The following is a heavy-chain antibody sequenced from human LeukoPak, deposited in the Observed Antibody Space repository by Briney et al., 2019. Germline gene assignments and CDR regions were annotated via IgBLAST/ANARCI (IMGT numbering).Heavy chain of an antibody. Sequence: SETLSLTCTVSGGSISSYCWSWIRQPPGKGLEWIGYIYYSGSTNYNPSLKSRVTISVDTSKNQFSLKLSSVTAADTAVYYCARDGAGYYYMDVWGKGTTVTISS. CDR1: GGSISSYC. V-gene: IGHV4-59*01. J-gene: IGHJ6*03. D-gene: IGHD4-17*01. CDR3: ARDGAGYYYMDV. CDR2: IYYSGST.